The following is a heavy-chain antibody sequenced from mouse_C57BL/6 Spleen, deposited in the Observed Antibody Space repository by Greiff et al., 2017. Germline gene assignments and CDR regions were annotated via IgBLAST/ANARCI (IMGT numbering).Heavy chain of an antibody. CDR1: GYTFTSYW. Sequence: QVQLKQPGAELVKPGASVKVSCKASGYTFTSYWMHWVKQRPGQGLEWIGRIHPSDSDTNYNQKFKGKATLTVDKASSTSYMQLSSLPSEDSAFYYFAIGGNPWFAYSPQCTLVPVSA. CDR2: IHPSDSDT. CDR3: AIGGNPWFAY. D-gene: IGHD2-1*01. V-gene: IGHV1-74*01. J-gene: IGHJ3*01.